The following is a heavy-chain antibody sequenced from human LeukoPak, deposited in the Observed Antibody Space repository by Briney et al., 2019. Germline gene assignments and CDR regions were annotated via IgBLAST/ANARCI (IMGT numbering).Heavy chain of an antibody. CDR1: GLNFADYA. Sequence: PGGSLRLSCVVSGLNFADYAMHWVRQPPGKGLEWVSLISADGGTIFSADSVKGRFTIARDNSKNSLYLEMDSLISEYTAMYFCAKESGKFDYWGQGTLVAVST. V-gene: IGHV3-43*02. CDR2: ISADGGTI. J-gene: IGHJ4*02. CDR3: AKESGKFDY.